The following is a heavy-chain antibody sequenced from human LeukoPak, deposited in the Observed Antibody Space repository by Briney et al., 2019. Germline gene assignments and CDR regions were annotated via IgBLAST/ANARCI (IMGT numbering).Heavy chain of an antibody. D-gene: IGHD6-13*01. CDR1: GYTFTNYD. Sequence: GASVKVSCKASGYTFTNYDISWVRQAPGQGLEWMGWISAYNGNINYAQNFQGRVTMTTDTSTSTAYMELRSLRSDDTAVYYCARDRQQQSGMDVWGQGTTVTVSS. J-gene: IGHJ6*02. V-gene: IGHV1-18*01. CDR2: ISAYNGNI. CDR3: ARDRQQQSGMDV.